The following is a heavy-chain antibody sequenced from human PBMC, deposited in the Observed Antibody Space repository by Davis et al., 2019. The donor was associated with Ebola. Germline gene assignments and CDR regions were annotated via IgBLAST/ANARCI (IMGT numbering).Heavy chain of an antibody. J-gene: IGHJ3*02. D-gene: IGHD2-15*01. CDR2: ISSSSSTI. V-gene: IGHV3-48*02. CDR1: GFTFSSYS. CDR3: ARGSCSGGSCYVSILLAFDI. Sequence: GESLKISCAASGFTFSSYSMNWVRQAPGKGLEWVSYISSSSSTIYYADSVKGRFTISRDNAKNSLYLQMNSLRDEDTAVYYCARGSCSGGSCYVSILLAFDIWGQGTMVTVSS.